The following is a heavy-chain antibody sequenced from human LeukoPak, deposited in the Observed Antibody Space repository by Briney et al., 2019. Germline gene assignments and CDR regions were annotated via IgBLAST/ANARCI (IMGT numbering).Heavy chain of an antibody. V-gene: IGHV1-18*01. CDR1: GYTFTSYG. D-gene: IGHD3-9*01. CDR2: ISAYNGNT. Sequence: ASVKVSCKAPGYTFTSYGISWVRQAPGQGLEWMGWISAYNGNTNYAQKLQGRVTMTTDTSTSTAYMELRSLRSDDTAVYYCARITINYDILTGYYNVIYGMDVWGQGTTVTVSS. J-gene: IGHJ6*02. CDR3: ARITINYDILTGYYNVIYGMDV.